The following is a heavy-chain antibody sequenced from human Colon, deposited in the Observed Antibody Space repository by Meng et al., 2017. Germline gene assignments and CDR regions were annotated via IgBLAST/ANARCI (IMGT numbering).Heavy chain of an antibody. CDR1: GGSISGGSYY. V-gene: IGHV4-61*02. CDR2: IYTSEST. D-gene: IGHD3-16*01. CDR3: ARIKVVSLGNDAFDI. Sequence: SETLSLTCTASGGSISGGSYYWSWIRQPAGKGLEWIGRIYTSESTDYNPSLKTRVTISVDTSRNQFSLKLTSVTAADTAVYYCARIKVVSLGNDAFDIWGQGTMVTVSS. J-gene: IGHJ3*02.